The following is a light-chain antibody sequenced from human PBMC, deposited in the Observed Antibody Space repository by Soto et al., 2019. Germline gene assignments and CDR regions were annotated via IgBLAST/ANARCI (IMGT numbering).Light chain of an antibody. CDR3: SSYTNSNTQV. CDR1: TRDIAGYNY. J-gene: IGLJ3*02. Sequence: QSALTQPASVSWSLGQSITISCTGTTRDIAGYNYVSWYQQHPGKAPKLMIYEVSNWPSGVSNRFSGSKSGNTASLTISGLQAEDEADYYCSSYTNSNTQVFGGGTKLTVL. CDR2: EVS. V-gene: IGLV2-14*01.